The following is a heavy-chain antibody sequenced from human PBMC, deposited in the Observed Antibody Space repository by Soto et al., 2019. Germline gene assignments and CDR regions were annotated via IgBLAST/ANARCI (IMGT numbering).Heavy chain of an antibody. Sequence: GGSLRLSCAASGFTFSSYAMHWVRQAPGKGLEWVAVISYDGSNKYYADSVKGRFTIPRDNSKNTLYLQMNSRRAEDTAGYYWARVNRAYSDDSSKKSDAFDIWGKGKMVTVAS. CDR1: GFTFSSYA. V-gene: IGHV3-30-3*01. D-gene: IGHD3-22*01. CDR3: ARVNRAYSDDSSKKSDAFDI. CDR2: ISYDGSNK. J-gene: IGHJ3*02.